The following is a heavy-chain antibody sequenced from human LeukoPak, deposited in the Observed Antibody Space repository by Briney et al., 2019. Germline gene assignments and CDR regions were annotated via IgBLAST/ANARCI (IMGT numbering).Heavy chain of an antibody. D-gene: IGHD1-26*01. Sequence: PGGSLRLSCAASGFTLSSYAMSWVRQAPGKGLEWVSAKSGSGDSRYYADSVRGRLTISRDNSKNTLYLQMNSLRIEDTAVYYCARDDGTHFFDYWGQGTLVTVSS. CDR2: KSGSGDSR. CDR1: GFTLSSYA. J-gene: IGHJ4*02. V-gene: IGHV3-23*01. CDR3: ARDDGTHFFDY.